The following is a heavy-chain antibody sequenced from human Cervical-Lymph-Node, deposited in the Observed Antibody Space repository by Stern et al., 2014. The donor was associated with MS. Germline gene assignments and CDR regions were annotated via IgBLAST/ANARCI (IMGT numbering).Heavy chain of an antibody. J-gene: IGHJ3*01. Sequence: QVQLVESGAEMKKPGSSVTVSCRASGGRFSTRGFSWVRQVPGQGLEWIGGIVTVFGSPTYSPEFQDRLAVYADESTSTVYMKLSRLTTEDSAIFYCATDVADYGDRTDDAFDGWGQGTLLTVSS. CDR3: ATDVADYGDRTDDAFDG. CDR1: GGRFSTRG. D-gene: IGHD4/OR15-4a*01. V-gene: IGHV1-69*01. CDR2: IVTVFGSP.